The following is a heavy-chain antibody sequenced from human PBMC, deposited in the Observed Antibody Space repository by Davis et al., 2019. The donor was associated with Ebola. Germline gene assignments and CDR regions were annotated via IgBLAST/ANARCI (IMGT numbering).Heavy chain of an antibody. V-gene: IGHV3-53*01. Sequence: GESLKISCVASGIIVSSNHMSWVRQAPGKGLEWVSTFYSRGAIYYADSVKGRFTISRDNSKNTVLLQMSSLRAEDTAIYYCARDLGSSTDYWGQGTLVTVSS. J-gene: IGHJ4*02. CDR2: FYSRGAI. CDR3: ARDLGSSTDY. D-gene: IGHD6-6*01. CDR1: GIIVSSNH.